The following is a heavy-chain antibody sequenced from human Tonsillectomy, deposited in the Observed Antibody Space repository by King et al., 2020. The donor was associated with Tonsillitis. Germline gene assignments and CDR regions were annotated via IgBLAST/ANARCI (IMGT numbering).Heavy chain of an antibody. CDR1: GGSISSYY. CDR3: ARVVPYYDSSGYYKYFDY. Sequence: QLQESGPGLVKPSETLSLTCTVSGGSISSYYWSRIRQPPGKGLEWIGYIYYSGSTNYNPSLKSRVTISVDTSKNQFSLKLSSVTAADTAVYYCARVVPYYDSSGYYKYFDYWGQGTLVTVSS. CDR2: IYYSGST. D-gene: IGHD3-22*01. V-gene: IGHV4-59*01. J-gene: IGHJ4*02.